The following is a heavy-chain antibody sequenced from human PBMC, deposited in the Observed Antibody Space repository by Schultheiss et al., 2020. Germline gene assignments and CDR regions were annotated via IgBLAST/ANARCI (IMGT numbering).Heavy chain of an antibody. CDR2: INPNSGGT. V-gene: IGHV1-2*02. CDR3: ARGGCGGDCYPGWFDD. CDR1: GYTFTSYG. J-gene: IGHJ5*02. Sequence: ASVKVSCKASGYTFTSYGISWVRQAPGQGLEWMGWINPNSGGTNYAQKLQGRVTMTRDTSITTAYMELSSLRSEDTAVYYCARGGCGGDCYPGWFDDWGQGTLVTVSS. D-gene: IGHD2-21*02.